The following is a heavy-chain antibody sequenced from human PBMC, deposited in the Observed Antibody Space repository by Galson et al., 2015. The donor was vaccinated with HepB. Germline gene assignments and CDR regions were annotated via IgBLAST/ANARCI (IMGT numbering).Heavy chain of an antibody. J-gene: IGHJ4*01. CDR2: IYSDGTT. CDR3: ASHPDYGDY. CDR1: GVSIGTYH. Sequence: SETLSLTCTVSGVSIGTYHWSWFRQSPGKRLEWIGYIYSDGTTTYSPSLKSRISISVDTAKRRLSLTVRSVTAADTAVYSCASHPDYGDYWGQGTLVTVSS. V-gene: IGHV4-59*08.